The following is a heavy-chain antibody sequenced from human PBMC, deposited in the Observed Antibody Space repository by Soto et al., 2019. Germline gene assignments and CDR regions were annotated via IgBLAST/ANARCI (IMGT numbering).Heavy chain of an antibody. J-gene: IGHJ4*02. CDR2: ISSSSSYT. Sequence: QVQLVESGGGLVKPGGSLRLSCAASGFTFSDYYMSWIRQAPGKGLEWVSYISSSSSYTNYADSVKGRFTISRDNAKNSLYLQMNSLRAEDTAVYYCAREVMTTVTIAYWGQGTLVTVSS. CDR1: GFTFSDYY. CDR3: AREVMTTVTIAY. V-gene: IGHV3-11*06. D-gene: IGHD4-17*01.